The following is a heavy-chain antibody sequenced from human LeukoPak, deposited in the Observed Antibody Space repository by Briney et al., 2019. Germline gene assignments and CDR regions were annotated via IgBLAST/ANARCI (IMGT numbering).Heavy chain of an antibody. J-gene: IGHJ6*02. CDR3: ARDVQPFTRYGMDV. CDR2: IYSGGST. V-gene: IGHV3-66*01. D-gene: IGHD6-13*01. CDR1: GFTVSSNY. Sequence: PGGSLRLSCAASGFTVSSNYMSWVRQVPGKGLEWVSVIYSGGSTYYADSVKGRFTISRDNSKNTLYLQMNSLRAEDTAVYYCARDVQPFTRYGMDVWGQGTTVTVSS.